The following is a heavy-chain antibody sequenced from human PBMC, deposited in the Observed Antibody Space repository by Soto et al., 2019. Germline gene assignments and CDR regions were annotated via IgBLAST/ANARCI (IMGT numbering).Heavy chain of an antibody. CDR3: ARDPPTIASAGREDY. CDR1: GYTFTSYG. J-gene: IGHJ4*02. D-gene: IGHD6-13*01. V-gene: IGHV1-18*01. CDR2: ISAYNGNT. Sequence: QVQLVQSGAEVKKPGASVKVSCKASGYTFTSYGISWVRQAPGQGLEWMGWISAYNGNTNYAQKLQGRVTMTTDTSTSTAYMELRRLRSQDTAVYYCARDPPTIASAGREDYWGQGTLVTVSS.